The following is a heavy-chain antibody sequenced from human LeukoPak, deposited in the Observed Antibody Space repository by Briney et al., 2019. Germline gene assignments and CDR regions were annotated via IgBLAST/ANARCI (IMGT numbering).Heavy chain of an antibody. D-gene: IGHD6-13*01. CDR1: GFTFSSYA. J-gene: IGHJ4*02. Sequence: GGSLILSCAASGFTFSSYAMHWVRQAPGKGLEWVAVISYDGSNKYYADSVKGRFTISRDNSKNTLYLQMNSLRAEDTAVYYCARDPFSIAAAGSYFDYWGQGTLVTVSS. CDR3: ARDPFSIAAAGSYFDY. CDR2: ISYDGSNK. V-gene: IGHV3-30-3*01.